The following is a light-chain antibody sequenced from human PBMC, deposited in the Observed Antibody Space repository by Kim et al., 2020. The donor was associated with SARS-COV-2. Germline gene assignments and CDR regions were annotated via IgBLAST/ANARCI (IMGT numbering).Light chain of an antibody. V-gene: IGLV2-14*03. CDR3: NSYTISGTRI. CDR2: DVN. J-gene: IGLJ2*01. CDR1: NNDVGAYNY. Sequence: QSVVTQPASVSGSPGQSITISCTGTNNDVGAYNYVSWYQQHPGKAPKLIIFDVNNRPSGISNRFSGSKSGNTASLTISGLQVEDEADYYCNSYTISGTRIFGGGTQLTVL.